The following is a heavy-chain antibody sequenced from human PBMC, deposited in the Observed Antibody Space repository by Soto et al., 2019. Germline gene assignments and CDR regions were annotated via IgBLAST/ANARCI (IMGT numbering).Heavy chain of an antibody. D-gene: IGHD3-22*01. CDR2: MSSSGATI. CDR3: ARGPPRVVITYFAY. CDR1: GFTFRDYY. J-gene: IGHJ4*02. Sequence: PGGSLRLSCAGSGFTFRDYYMSWVRLAPGQGLEWVSYMSSSGATIYYADSVKGRFTISRDNAKNSLYLQMNSLRAEDTAVYYCARGPPRVVITYFAYWGQGTLVTVSS. V-gene: IGHV3-11*04.